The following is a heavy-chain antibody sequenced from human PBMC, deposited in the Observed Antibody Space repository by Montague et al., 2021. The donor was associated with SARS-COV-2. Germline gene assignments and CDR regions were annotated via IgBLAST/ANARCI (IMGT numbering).Heavy chain of an antibody. CDR3: ARSTGHFDY. CDR1: GFTVSIYG. D-gene: IGHD7-27*01. V-gene: IGHV3-48*02. CDR2: ITGTSSLV. J-gene: IGHJ4*02. Sequence: SLRLSCEASGFTVSIYGMNWVRQARGKGLEWVSYITGTSSLVHYXDSVKGRFTISRDNAQNSLYLQMNSLRNEDTAVYYCARSTGHFDYWGLGTLVTVSS.